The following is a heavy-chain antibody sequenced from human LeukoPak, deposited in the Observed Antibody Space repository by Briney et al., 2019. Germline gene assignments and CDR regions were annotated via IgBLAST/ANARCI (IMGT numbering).Heavy chain of an antibody. V-gene: IGHV3-7*01. J-gene: IGHJ3*02. CDR1: GFTFSSYW. CDR3: ASVVVVPAANDAFDI. Sequence: GGSLRLSCAASGFTFSSYWMNWVRQAPGKGLEWVAHINQDGSEKYYVDSVKGRFTISRDNAKNSLYLQMNSLRAEDTAVYYCASVVVVPAANDAFDIWGQGTMVTVSS. D-gene: IGHD2-2*01. CDR2: INQDGSEK.